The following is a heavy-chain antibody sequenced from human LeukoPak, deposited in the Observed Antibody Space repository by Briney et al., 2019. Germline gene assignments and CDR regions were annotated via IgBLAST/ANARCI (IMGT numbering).Heavy chain of an antibody. J-gene: IGHJ4*02. CDR2: IYHSGSA. V-gene: IGHV4-38-2*02. CDR1: GYSIDNGYY. CDR3: ARLSGRDYYFDY. Sequence: SETLSLTFSVSGYSIDNGYYWAWIRQPPGKGLEWIGSIYHSGSAYYNPSLKSRVTISVDTSKNHFSLKLSSVTAADTAVYYCARLSGRDYYFDYWGQGTLVTVSS. D-gene: IGHD4/OR15-4a*01.